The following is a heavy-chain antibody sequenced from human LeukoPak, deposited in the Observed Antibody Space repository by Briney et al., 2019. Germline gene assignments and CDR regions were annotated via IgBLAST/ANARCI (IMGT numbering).Heavy chain of an antibody. Sequence: PGGSLRLSCAASGFTFSSYAMHWVRQAPGKGLEWVAVISYDGSNKYYADSVKGRFTISRDNSKSTLYLQMNSLRAEDTAVYYCASVNYYDSSGYFQHWGQGTLVTVSS. D-gene: IGHD3-22*01. CDR2: ISYDGSNK. CDR1: GFTFSSYA. CDR3: ASVNYYDSSGYFQH. J-gene: IGHJ1*01. V-gene: IGHV3-30-3*01.